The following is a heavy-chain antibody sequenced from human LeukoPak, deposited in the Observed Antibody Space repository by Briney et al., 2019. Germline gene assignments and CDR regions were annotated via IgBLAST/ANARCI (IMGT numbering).Heavy chain of an antibody. CDR3: ARGIAARTGPIDY. D-gene: IGHD6-6*01. Sequence: PGGSLRLSCAASGFTFSDYYMSWIRQAPGQGLEWVSYISSSGSTIYYADPVKGRFTISRDNAKNSLYLQMNSLRAEDTAVYYYARGIAARTGPIDYWGQGTLVTVSS. J-gene: IGHJ4*02. V-gene: IGHV3-11*01. CDR1: GFTFSDYY. CDR2: ISSSGSTI.